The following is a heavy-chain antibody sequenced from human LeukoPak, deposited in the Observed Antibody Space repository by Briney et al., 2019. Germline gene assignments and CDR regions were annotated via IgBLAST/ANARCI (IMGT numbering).Heavy chain of an antibody. Sequence: GGSLRLSCAASTFTFSSDSMNWVRQAPGKGLEWVSSISSSSDYIYYADSVKGRFTISRDNAKNSLYLQMNSLRAEDSAVYYCARDSGSSWREGLNYGGQGTLVTVPS. CDR1: TFTFSSDS. J-gene: IGHJ4*02. CDR2: ISSSSDYI. V-gene: IGHV3-21*01. CDR3: ARDSGSSWREGLNY. D-gene: IGHD6-13*01.